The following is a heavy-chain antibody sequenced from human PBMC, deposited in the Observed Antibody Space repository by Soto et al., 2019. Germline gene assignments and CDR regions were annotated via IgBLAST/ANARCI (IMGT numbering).Heavy chain of an antibody. CDR1: GGSISSYY. D-gene: IGHD2-2*01. V-gene: IGHV4-59*01. J-gene: IGHJ5*02. Sequence: SETLSLTCTVSGGSISSYYWSWIRQPPGKGLEWIGYIYYSGSTNYNPSLKSRVTISVDTSKNQFSLKLSSVTAADTAVYYCARGRGYCSSTSCLNWFDPWGQGTLVTVSS. CDR3: ARGRGYCSSTSCLNWFDP. CDR2: IYYSGST.